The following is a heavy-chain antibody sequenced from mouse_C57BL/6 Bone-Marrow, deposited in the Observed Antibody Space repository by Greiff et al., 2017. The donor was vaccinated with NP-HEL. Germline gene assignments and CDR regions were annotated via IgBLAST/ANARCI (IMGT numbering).Heavy chain of an antibody. J-gene: IGHJ2*01. Sequence: EVQLVESGGGLVKPGGSLKLSCAASGFTFRDYGMHWVRQAPAKGLAWVAYISSGSSTIYYADTVKGRFTIARDKAKNTLVLQMTSLRSEDTAMYYCARSAGDYGGQGTTLTVSS. CDR3: ARSAGDY. CDR2: ISSGSSTI. CDR1: GFTFRDYG. V-gene: IGHV5-17*01.